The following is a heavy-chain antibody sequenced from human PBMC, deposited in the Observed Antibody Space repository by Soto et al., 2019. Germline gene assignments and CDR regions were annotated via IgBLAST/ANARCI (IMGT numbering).Heavy chain of an antibody. V-gene: IGHV3-33*01. CDR2: IWYDGSNK. CDR3: VRDRGRDVGGFDI. D-gene: IGHD3-10*01. Sequence: QVQLVESGGGVVQPGTSLRLSCAASGFTFSSYGMHWVRQAPGKGLEWVTVIWYDGSNKYYADSVRGRFTISRDNSKNTLHMQMNSLRVEDTAVYYCVRDRGRDVGGFDIWGQGTLVTVSS. CDR1: GFTFSSYG. J-gene: IGHJ4*02.